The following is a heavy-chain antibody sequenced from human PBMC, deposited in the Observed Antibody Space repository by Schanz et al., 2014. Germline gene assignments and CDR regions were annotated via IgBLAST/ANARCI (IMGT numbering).Heavy chain of an antibody. J-gene: IGHJ5*02. Sequence: EVHLLESGGGLVPPGGSLRLSCAASGFNFSDYAMCWVRQAPGKGLEWVSAIGGGGSTTHSTDSVEGRFTSSRNTSKTANYLQKSSLRGENAAVECGANAAGGAGTRFDAWGQGTLVTVSS. CDR2: IGGGGSTT. CDR1: GFNFSDYA. D-gene: IGHD6-19*01. CDR3: ANAAGGAGTRFDA. V-gene: IGHV3-23*01.